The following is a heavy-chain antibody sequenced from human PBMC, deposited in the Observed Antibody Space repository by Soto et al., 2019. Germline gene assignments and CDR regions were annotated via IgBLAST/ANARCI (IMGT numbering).Heavy chain of an antibody. D-gene: IGHD6-6*01. CDR2: ISGSGGST. Sequence: LRLSCAASGFTFSSYAMSWVRQAPGKGLEWVSAISGSGGSTYYADSVKGRFTISRDNSKNTLYLQMNSLRAEDTAVYYCAKDRGWYSSSAINYYGMDVWGQGTTVTVSS. J-gene: IGHJ6*02. CDR1: GFTFSSYA. V-gene: IGHV3-23*01. CDR3: AKDRGWYSSSAINYYGMDV.